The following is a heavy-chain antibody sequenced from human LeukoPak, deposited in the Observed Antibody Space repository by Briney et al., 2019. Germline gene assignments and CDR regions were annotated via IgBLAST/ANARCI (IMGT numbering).Heavy chain of an antibody. CDR3: AKRKNSPGYSSLDQ. Sequence: GGSLRLSCVASGFTFSSFALVWVRQAPGRGLEWISVVSRTGSTKYHADSVKGRFTVSRDNSKNTVYLQMNSLRVDDSAVYYCAKRKNSPGYSSLDQWGQGTLVTVSS. CDR1: GFTFSSFA. J-gene: IGHJ4*02. D-gene: IGHD2-15*01. CDR2: VSRTGSTK. V-gene: IGHV3-23*01.